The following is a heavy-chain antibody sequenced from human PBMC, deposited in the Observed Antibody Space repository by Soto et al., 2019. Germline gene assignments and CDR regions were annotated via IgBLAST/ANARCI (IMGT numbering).Heavy chain of an antibody. CDR3: AKALTPVTAYYYGMDV. J-gene: IGHJ6*02. CDR2: ISGSGGSA. CDR1: GFTFSSYA. Sequence: GGSLRLSCAASGFTFSSYAMSWVRQAPGKGLEWVSAISGSGGSAYYADSVKGRFTISRDNSKNTLYLQMNSLRAEDTAVYYCAKALTPVTAYYYGMDVWGQGTTVTVSS. V-gene: IGHV3-23*01. D-gene: IGHD4-4*01.